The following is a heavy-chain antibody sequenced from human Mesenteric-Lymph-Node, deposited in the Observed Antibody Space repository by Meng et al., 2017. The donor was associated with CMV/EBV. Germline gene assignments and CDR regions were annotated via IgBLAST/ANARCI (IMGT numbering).Heavy chain of an antibody. CDR1: GGSISSGDYY. D-gene: IGHD3-16*02. Sequence: SETLSLTCTVSGGSISSGDYYWSWIRQPPGKGLEWIGYIYYSGSTYYNPSLKSRVTISVDTSKNQFSLKLSSVTAADTAVYYCARAGFYVWGSYRPYYLDYWGQGTLVTVSS. CDR2: IYYSGST. J-gene: IGHJ4*02. CDR3: ARAGFYVWGSYRPYYLDY. V-gene: IGHV4-30-4*08.